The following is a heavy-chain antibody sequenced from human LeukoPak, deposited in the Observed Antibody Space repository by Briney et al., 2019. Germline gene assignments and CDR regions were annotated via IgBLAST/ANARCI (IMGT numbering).Heavy chain of an antibody. Sequence: GGSLRLSCAASGFTFSSYGMSWVRQAPGKGLEWVSAISGSGGSTYFADSVKGRFTISRDNSKNTLYLQMNSLRAEDTAVYYCAKDGLVGAHFDYWGQGTLVTVSS. D-gene: IGHD1-26*01. CDR2: ISGSGGST. CDR3: AKDGLVGAHFDY. CDR1: GFTFSSYG. V-gene: IGHV3-23*01. J-gene: IGHJ4*02.